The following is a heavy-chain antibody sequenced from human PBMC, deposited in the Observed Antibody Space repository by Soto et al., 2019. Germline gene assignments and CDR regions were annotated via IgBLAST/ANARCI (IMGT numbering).Heavy chain of an antibody. CDR3: ARDHGYSSGRSTYYYYYRMDV. J-gene: IGHJ6*02. CDR1: GDSVSSNSAA. CDR2: TYYRSKWYN. V-gene: IGHV6-1*01. D-gene: IGHD6-19*01. Sequence: PSQTLSLTPAISGDSVSSNSAAWNWIRQSPSRGLEWMGRTYYRSKWYNDYAVSVKSRITIKPDTSKNQFALQLNSVTPEGTAVYYCARDHGYSSGRSTYYYYYRMDVWGRGTTVTV.